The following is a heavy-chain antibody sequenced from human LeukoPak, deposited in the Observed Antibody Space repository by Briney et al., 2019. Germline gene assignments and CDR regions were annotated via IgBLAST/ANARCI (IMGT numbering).Heavy chain of an antibody. CDR2: ISSSSCYI. D-gene: IGHD6-13*01. Sequence: GGSLRLSCAASGFTFSSYSMNWVRQAPGKGLEWVSSISSSSCYIYYEDSVKGRLTISRDNAKRSLYLQMNSLRAEDTGVYYCARIPNIAAAATSFDYWGQGTLVTVSS. V-gene: IGHV3-21*01. J-gene: IGHJ4*02. CDR3: ARIPNIAAAATSFDY. CDR1: GFTFSSYS.